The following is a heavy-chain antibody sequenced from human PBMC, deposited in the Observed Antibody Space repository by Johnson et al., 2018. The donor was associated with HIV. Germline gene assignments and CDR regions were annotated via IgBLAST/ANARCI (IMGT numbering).Heavy chain of an antibody. V-gene: IGHV3-30*02. CDR1: GFTFSSYG. D-gene: IGHD6-6*01. CDR2: IRYDGSNK. Sequence: MQLVESGGGVVQPGGSLRLSCAASGFTFSSYGMHWVRQAPGKGLEWVAFIRYDGSNKYYADSVKGRFTISRDNSKNTLYLQMNSLRAEDTAVYYCARDRHSSSFDAFDIWGQGTMVTVSS. J-gene: IGHJ3*02. CDR3: ARDRHSSSFDAFDI.